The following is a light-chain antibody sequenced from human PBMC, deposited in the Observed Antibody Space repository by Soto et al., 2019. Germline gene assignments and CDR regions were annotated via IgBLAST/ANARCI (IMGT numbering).Light chain of an antibody. V-gene: IGLV3-21*04. CDR3: QVWDITTDHYV. J-gene: IGLJ1*01. CDR1: NIGSKR. Sequence: SYELTQPPSVPVAPEKTARLTCGGDNIGSKRVHWYRQKPGQAPVLVIYDSDRPSGIPERFSGSNSGNTATLTINRVEAGDEADYYCQVWDITTDHYVFGTGTKLTVL. CDR2: DS.